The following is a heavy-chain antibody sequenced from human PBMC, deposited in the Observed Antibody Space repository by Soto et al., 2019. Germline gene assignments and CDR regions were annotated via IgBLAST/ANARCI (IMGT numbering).Heavy chain of an antibody. V-gene: IGHV1-69*18. CDR3: ARGDGFNFYLDY. CDR1: GGTFSGAG. Sequence: QVHLVQSGAEVRQPGSSVRVSCKASGGTFSGAGVSWVRQAPGQGLEWMGNHIPMFGSTNYAEKFQGRLTISADAPATTAYMDVSSLRSDDTAVYYCARGDGFNFYLDYWGHGALVTVSS. J-gene: IGHJ4*01. CDR2: HIPMFGST. D-gene: IGHD1-1*01.